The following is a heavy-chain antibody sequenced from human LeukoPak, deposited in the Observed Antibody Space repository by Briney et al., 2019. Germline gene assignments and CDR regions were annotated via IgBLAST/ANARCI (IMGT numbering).Heavy chain of an antibody. CDR3: GRDVVGNDYVY. D-gene: IGHD3-16*01. J-gene: IGHJ4*02. Sequence: GASVRVSCKASGYTFTSYYMHWVRQAPGHGLEWMGIINHSKRSTSYAQKVQGRVTMTRDTSTSTVYMELSSLRSEDTAVYYCGRDVVGNDYVYWGQGTLVTVSS. V-gene: IGHV1-46*01. CDR2: INHSKRST. CDR1: GYTFTSYY.